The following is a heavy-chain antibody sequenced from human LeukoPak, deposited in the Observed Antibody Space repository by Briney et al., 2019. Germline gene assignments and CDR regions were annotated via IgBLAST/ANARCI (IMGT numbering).Heavy chain of an antibody. CDR1: GFTFGSYG. D-gene: IGHD6-19*01. Sequence: GGSLRLSCAASGFTFGSYGMHWGRQAPGKGLEWVALIWYDGNNKECADSVKGRFTISRDNSKNTLFLQMNSLRAEDTAVYYCARDRRNGAVAGTGFDYWGQGTLVTVFS. V-gene: IGHV3-33*01. CDR3: ARDRRNGAVAGTGFDY. J-gene: IGHJ4*02. CDR2: IWYDGNNK.